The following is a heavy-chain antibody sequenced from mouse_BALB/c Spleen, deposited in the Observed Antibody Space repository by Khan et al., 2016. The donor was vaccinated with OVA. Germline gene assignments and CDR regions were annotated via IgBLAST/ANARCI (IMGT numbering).Heavy chain of an antibody. Sequence: VQLKVSGPSLVKPSQTLSLTCSVTGDSITSGYWNWIRKFPGNKLEYMGYIIYTGYTYYNTSLKSRISITRHTSKNQYYLQLSSVTDEDTATYYCARSTYRYAFDYWGQGTLVTVSA. V-gene: IGHV3-8*02. D-gene: IGHD2-12*01. J-gene: IGHJ3*01. CDR1: GDSITSGY. CDR2: IIYTGYT. CDR3: ARSTYRYAFDY.